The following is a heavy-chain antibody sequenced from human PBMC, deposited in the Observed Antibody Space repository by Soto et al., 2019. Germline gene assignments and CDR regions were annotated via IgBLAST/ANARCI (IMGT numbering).Heavy chain of an antibody. D-gene: IGHD7-27*01. CDR1: GGSISSYY. V-gene: IGHV4-59*01. Sequence: SETLSLTCTVSGGSISSYYWSWIRQPPGKGLEWIGYIYYSGSTNYNPSLKSRVTISVDTSKNQFSLKLSSVTAADTAVYYCASLGHPGYYYYMDVWGKGTTVTVSS. CDR2: IYYSGST. J-gene: IGHJ6*03. CDR3: ASLGHPGYYYYMDV.